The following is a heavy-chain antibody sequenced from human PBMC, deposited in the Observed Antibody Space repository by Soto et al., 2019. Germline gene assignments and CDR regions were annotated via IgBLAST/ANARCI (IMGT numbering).Heavy chain of an antibody. CDR2: IRYDGSNK. V-gene: IGHV3-30*02. CDR1: GFTFSSYG. CDR3: ARGSGVGGFDI. Sequence: GGSLRLSCAASGFTFSSYGMHWVRQAPGKGLEWVALIRYDGSNKYYGDSVKGRFTISRDNSENTLYLQMNSLRADDTAVYYCARGSGVGGFDIWGQGTMVTVSS. D-gene: IGHD3-10*01. J-gene: IGHJ3*02.